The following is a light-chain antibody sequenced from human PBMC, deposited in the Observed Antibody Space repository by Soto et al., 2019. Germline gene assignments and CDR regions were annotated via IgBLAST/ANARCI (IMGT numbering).Light chain of an antibody. CDR1: QGISNY. V-gene: IGKV1-27*01. CDR2: AAS. CDR3: QKYKSAPRT. Sequence: DVQMTQAPSSLSASVGDRVTITCRASQGISNYLAWYQQKPGKVPKLLIYAASIFQSGVPSRFRCSGSGTDFTLTISSLQPEDVATYYCQKYKSAPRTFGGGTKVEIK. J-gene: IGKJ4*01.